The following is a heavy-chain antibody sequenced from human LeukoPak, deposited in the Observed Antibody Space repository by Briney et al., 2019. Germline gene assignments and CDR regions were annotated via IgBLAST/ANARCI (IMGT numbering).Heavy chain of an antibody. V-gene: IGHV3-33*01. CDR3: AADYYGPPWD. J-gene: IGHJ4*02. D-gene: IGHD3-10*01. CDR2: IWYDGSNK. CDR1: GFTFSSYG. Sequence: GGSLRLSRAASGFTFSSYGMHWVRQAPGKGLEWVAVIWYDGSNKYYADSVKGRFTISRDNSKNTLYLQMNSLRAEDTAVYYCAADYYGPPWDWGQGTLVTVSS.